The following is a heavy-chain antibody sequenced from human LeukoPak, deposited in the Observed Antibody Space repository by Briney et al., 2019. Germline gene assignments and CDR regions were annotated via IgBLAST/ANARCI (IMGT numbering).Heavy chain of an antibody. Sequence: PSETLSLTCTVSGGSISDNYWSWIRQPPGKGLEWIGEINHSGSTNYNPSLKSRVTISVDTSKNQFSLKLSSVTAADTAVYYCASEGDAGYYYYYGMDVWGQGTTVTVSS. V-gene: IGHV4-34*01. CDR3: ASEGDAGYYYYYGMDV. CDR2: INHSGST. CDR1: GGSISDNY. J-gene: IGHJ6*02. D-gene: IGHD2-21*02.